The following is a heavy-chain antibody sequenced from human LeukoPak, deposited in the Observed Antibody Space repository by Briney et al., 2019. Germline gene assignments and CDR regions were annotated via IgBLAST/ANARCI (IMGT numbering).Heavy chain of an antibody. D-gene: IGHD2-15*01. Sequence: GGSLRLSCAASGFTFRGYWMTWVRQAPGKGLEWVANTKPDGSAEYYADSVRGRFTTSRDNANNLLYLQMNRLRAEDTAVYYCARDGGLHTNFDYWGQGTLVTVSS. V-gene: IGHV3-7*01. CDR1: GFTFRGYW. J-gene: IGHJ4*02. CDR3: ARDGGLHTNFDY. CDR2: TKPDGSAE.